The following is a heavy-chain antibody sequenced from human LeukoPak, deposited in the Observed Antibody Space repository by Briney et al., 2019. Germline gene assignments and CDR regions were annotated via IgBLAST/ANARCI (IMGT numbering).Heavy chain of an antibody. J-gene: IGHJ4*02. CDR3: AKSMTGLDDY. CDR1: GFTFSSYA. V-gene: IGHV3-30-3*02. CDR2: ISYDGSNK. D-gene: IGHD3-9*01. Sequence: PGRSLRLSCAASGFTFSSYATHWVRQAPGKGLEWVAVISYDGSNKYYADSVKGRFTISRDNSKNTLYLQMNSLRVEDTAVYFCAKSMTGLDDYWGQGTLVTVSS.